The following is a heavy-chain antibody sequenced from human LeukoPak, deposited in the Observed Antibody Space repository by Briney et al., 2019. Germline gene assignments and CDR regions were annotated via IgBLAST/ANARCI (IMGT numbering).Heavy chain of an antibody. CDR3: TTDRTDTAMVIDAFDI. J-gene: IGHJ3*02. CDR1: GFTFSNAW. CDR2: IKSKTDGGTT. D-gene: IGHD5-18*01. V-gene: IGHV3-15*01. Sequence: GGSLRLSCAASGFTFSNAWMNWVRQAPGKGLEWVGRIKSKTDGGTTDYAAPVKGRFTISRDDSKNTLYLQMNSLKTEDTAVYYCTTDRTDTAMVIDAFDIWGQGTMVTVSS.